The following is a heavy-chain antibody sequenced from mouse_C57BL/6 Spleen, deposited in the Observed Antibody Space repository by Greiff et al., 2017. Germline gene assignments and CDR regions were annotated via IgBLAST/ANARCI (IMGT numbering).Heavy chain of an antibody. CDR2: IYPGSGKT. CDR3: ARGATVVADAMDY. Sequence: QVQLQQSGPELVKPGASVKISCKASGYSFTSYYIHWVKQRPGQGLEWIGWIYPGSGKTKYNEKFKGKATLTADTSSSTAYMQLSSLTSEDSAVYYCARGATVVADAMDYWGQGTSVTVSS. V-gene: IGHV1-66*01. D-gene: IGHD1-1*01. CDR1: GYSFTSYY. J-gene: IGHJ4*01.